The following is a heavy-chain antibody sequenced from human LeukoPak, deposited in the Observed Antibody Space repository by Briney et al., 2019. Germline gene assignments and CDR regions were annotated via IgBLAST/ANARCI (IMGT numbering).Heavy chain of an antibody. D-gene: IGHD1-1*01. CDR3: ARLERTVGDYMDV. CDR1: GGSISSSSYY. V-gene: IGHV4-39*07. Sequence: PSETLSLTCTVSGGSISSSSYYWGWIRQPPGEGLEWIGSIYYSGSTYYNPSLKSRVTISVDTSKNQFSLKLSSVTAADTAVYYCARLERTVGDYMDVWGKGTTVTVSS. J-gene: IGHJ6*03. CDR2: IYYSGST.